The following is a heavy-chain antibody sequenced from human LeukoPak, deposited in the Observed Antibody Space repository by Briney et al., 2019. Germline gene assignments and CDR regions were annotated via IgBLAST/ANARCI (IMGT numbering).Heavy chain of an antibody. D-gene: IGHD4-17*01. CDR2: ISCSGNAI. CDR3: ATATSLDYGDYFFHH. J-gene: IGHJ1*01. Sequence: GGSVRLSCAASGFTFSSYEMNWVRQARGKGLEWLSYISCSGNAIYYADSMKGLFTISRDNAKNSLYMQMNSLRVEDTAVYYCATATSLDYGDYFFHHWGQGTLVTVSS. V-gene: IGHV3-48*03. CDR1: GFTFSSYE.